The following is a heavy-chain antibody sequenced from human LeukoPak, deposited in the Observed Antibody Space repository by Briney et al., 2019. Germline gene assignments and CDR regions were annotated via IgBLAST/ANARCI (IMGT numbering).Heavy chain of an antibody. CDR1: GFTVSSNY. J-gene: IGHJ6*01. Sequence: PGGSLRLSCAASGFTVSSNYMSWVRQAPGKGLEWVSVIYSGGSTYYADSVKGRFTISRDNSKNTLYLQMNSLRAEDTAVYYCARAHSGYSYGTYYYYGMDVWGKGPRSPSPQ. CDR2: IYSGGST. V-gene: IGHV3-66*02. CDR3: ARAHSGYSYGTYYYYGMDV. D-gene: IGHD5-18*01.